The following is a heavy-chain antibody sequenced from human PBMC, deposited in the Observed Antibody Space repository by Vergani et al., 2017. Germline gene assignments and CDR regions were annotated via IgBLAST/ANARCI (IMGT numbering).Heavy chain of an antibody. D-gene: IGHD6-19*01. Sequence: EVQLVESGGGLVQPGRSLRLSCAASGFTFDDYAMHWVRQAPGKGLEWVSGISWNSGSIGYADSVKGRVTRSRDNAKNSLYLQMNSLRAEDTALYYCAKGLGYSSGWGLDYWGQGTLVTVSS. CDR3: AKGLGYSSGWGLDY. CDR1: GFTFDDYA. V-gene: IGHV3-9*01. CDR2: ISWNSGSI. J-gene: IGHJ4*02.